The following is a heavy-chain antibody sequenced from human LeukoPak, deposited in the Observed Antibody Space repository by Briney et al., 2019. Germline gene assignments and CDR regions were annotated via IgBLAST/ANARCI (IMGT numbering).Heavy chain of an antibody. CDR3: ARGTKRWLQFRTYYFDY. V-gene: IGHV1-69*06. CDR2: IIPIFGTA. D-gene: IGHD5-24*01. CDR1: GGTFSSYA. J-gene: IGHJ4*02. Sequence: SVKVSCKASGGTFSSYAISWVRQAPGQGLEWVGGIIPIFGTANYAQKFQGRVTITADKSTSTAYMELSSLRSEDTAVYCCARGTKRWLQFRTYYFDYWGQGTLVTVSS.